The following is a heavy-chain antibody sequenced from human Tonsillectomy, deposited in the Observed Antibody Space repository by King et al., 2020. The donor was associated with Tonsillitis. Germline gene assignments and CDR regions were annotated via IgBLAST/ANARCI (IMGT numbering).Heavy chain of an antibody. J-gene: IGHJ4*02. V-gene: IGHV3-33*05. Sequence: VQLVESGGGVVQPGRSLRLSCATSGFTFTNHGMHWVRQAPGKGLEWVAALSSAGTNEYYADXVKGRFTISSDTSKNTLYLQMHSLRVEDTAVYYCARLEHWGRXXLVTVSS. CDR2: LSSAGTNE. CDR1: GFTFTNHG. CDR3: ARLEH.